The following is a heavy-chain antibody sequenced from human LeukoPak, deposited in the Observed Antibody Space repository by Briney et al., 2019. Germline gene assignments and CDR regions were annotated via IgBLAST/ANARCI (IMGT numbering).Heavy chain of an antibody. CDR2: ITSRSTYL. V-gene: IGHV3-21*01. CDR3: ARDPVIAAAGNPLDY. D-gene: IGHD6-13*01. J-gene: IGHJ4*02. Sequence: GGSLRLSCAASGFASGFNFSSYTMNWVRQAPGKGLEWISSITSRSTYLYYAASVKGRFTISRDNARHSLFLQMNSLRAEDTAVYYCARDPVIAAAGNPLDYWGQGTLVTVSS. CDR1: GFNFSSYT.